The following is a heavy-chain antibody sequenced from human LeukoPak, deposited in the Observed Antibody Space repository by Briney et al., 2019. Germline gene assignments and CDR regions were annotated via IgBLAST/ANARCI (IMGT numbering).Heavy chain of an antibody. Sequence: SETLSLTCAVYGGSFSGYYWSWIRQPPGKGLEWIGYIYYSGSTNYNPSLKSRVTISVDTSKNQFSLKLSSVTAADTAVYYCANCVRSTSSTYNWFDPWGQGTLVTVSS. CDR2: IYYSGST. CDR1: GGSFSGYY. D-gene: IGHD2-2*01. CDR3: ANCVRSTSSTYNWFDP. V-gene: IGHV4-59*01. J-gene: IGHJ5*02.